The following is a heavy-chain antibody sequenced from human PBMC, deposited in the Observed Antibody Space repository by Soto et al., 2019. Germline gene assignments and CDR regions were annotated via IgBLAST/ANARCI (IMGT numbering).Heavy chain of an antibody. Sequence: SETLSLTCAVSGASISSSNWWTWVRQSPGKGLEWIGYIYHSGSTYYNPSLKSRVTISVDRSKNQFSLKLSSVTAADTAVYYCARGVTTVTTFDYWGQGTLVTVSS. CDR3: ARGVTTVTTFDY. J-gene: IGHJ4*02. CDR2: IYHSGST. V-gene: IGHV4-4*02. CDR1: GASISSSNW. D-gene: IGHD4-17*01.